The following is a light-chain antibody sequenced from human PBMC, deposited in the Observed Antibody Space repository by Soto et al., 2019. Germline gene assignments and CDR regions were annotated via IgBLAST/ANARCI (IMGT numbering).Light chain of an antibody. J-gene: IGLJ2*01. CDR1: TGAVTSGHY. V-gene: IGLV7-46*01. Sequence: QAVVTQEPSLTVSPGGTVTLTCGSSTGAVTSGHYPYWVQQRSGQAPRTLIYDAVNRHSWTPARFSGSLLGGKAALTLSGAQPEDEGYYYCLLYYGGVVLFGGGTKLTVL. CDR3: LLYYGGVVL. CDR2: DAV.